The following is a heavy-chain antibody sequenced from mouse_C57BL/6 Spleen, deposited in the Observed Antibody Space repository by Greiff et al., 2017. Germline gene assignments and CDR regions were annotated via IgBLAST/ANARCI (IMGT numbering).Heavy chain of an antibody. D-gene: IGHD2-1*01. CDR3: ARHYYGNPYAMDY. J-gene: IGHJ4*01. Sequence: VQRVESGPGLVAPSQSLSITCTVSGFSLTSYGVHWVRQPPGKGLEWLVVIWSDGSTTYNSALKSRLSISKDNSKSQVFLKMNSLQTDDTAMYYCARHYYGNPYAMDYWGQGTSVTVSS. V-gene: IGHV2-6-1*01. CDR2: IWSDGST. CDR1: GFSLTSYG.